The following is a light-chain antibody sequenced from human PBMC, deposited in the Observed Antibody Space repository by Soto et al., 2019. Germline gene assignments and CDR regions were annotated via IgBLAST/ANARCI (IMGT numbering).Light chain of an antibody. CDR3: CSYAGSYTFV. CDR1: SSDVGVYNY. V-gene: IGLV2-11*01. CDR2: DVS. J-gene: IGLJ1*01. Sequence: QSPLTQPRSVSGAPGQSVTISCTGTSSDVGVYNYVSWYQQYPGKAPKIMIYDVSKRPSGVPDRFSASKSDNTASLTISGLQAEVEADYYCCSYAGSYTFVFGIGTKVTVL.